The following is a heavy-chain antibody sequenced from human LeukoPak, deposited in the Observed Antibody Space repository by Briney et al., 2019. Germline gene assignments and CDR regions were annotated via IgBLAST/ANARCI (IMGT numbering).Heavy chain of an antibody. CDR2: INHSGST. Sequence: SETLSLTCAVYGGSFSGYYWSWIRQPPGKGREWIGEINHSGSTNYNPSLKSRVTISVDTSKNQFSLKLSSVTAADTAVYYCARAKYYDFWSGYLNRGYFDYWGQGTLVTVSS. D-gene: IGHD3-3*01. CDR1: GGSFSGYY. V-gene: IGHV4-34*01. CDR3: ARAKYYDFWSGYLNRGYFDY. J-gene: IGHJ4*02.